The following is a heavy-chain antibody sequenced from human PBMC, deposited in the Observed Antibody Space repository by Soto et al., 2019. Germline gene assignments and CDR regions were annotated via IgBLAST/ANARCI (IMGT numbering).Heavy chain of an antibody. D-gene: IGHD1-1*01. CDR1: GGSISSYY. CDR3: GRCHDRRGYCYFYYCMDV. CDR2: INYSGSP. Sequence: PSETLSLTCTVSGGSISSYYWSWIRQPPGKGLEWIGYINYSGSPNYNPSPKSRVTITVDTSKNQFSLTLSYVTAADTAVVYCGRCHDRRGYCYFYYCMDVWGQGTTVTVSS. J-gene: IGHJ6*02. V-gene: IGHV4-59*01.